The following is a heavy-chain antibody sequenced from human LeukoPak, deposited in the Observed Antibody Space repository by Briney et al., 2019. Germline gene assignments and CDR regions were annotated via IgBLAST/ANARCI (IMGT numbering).Heavy chain of an antibody. J-gene: IGHJ4*02. V-gene: IGHV4-39*01. CDR1: GGSISSSSYY. D-gene: IGHD3-3*01. Sequence: SETLSLTCTVSGGSISSSSYYWGWIRQPSGKGLEWIGSIYYSGSTYYNPSLKSRVTISVDTSKNQFSLKLSSVTAADTAVYYCARQSQKTTFTIFGAHADYWGQGTLVTVSS. CDR2: IYYSGST. CDR3: ARQSQKTTFTIFGAHADY.